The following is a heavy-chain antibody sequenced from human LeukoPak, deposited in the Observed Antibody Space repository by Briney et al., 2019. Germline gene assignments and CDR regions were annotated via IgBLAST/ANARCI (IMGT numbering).Heavy chain of an antibody. CDR1: GYTFTSYA. V-gene: IGHV7-4-1*02. Sequence: ASVKVSCKASGYTFTSYAMNWVRQAPGQGLEWMGWINTNTGNPTYAQGFTGRFVFSLDTSVSTAYLQISSLKAEDTAVYYCARGGLLRVLRFFTYPHYWGQGTLVTVSS. CDR3: ARGGLLRVLRFFTYPHY. J-gene: IGHJ4*02. D-gene: IGHD3-3*01. CDR2: INTNTGNP.